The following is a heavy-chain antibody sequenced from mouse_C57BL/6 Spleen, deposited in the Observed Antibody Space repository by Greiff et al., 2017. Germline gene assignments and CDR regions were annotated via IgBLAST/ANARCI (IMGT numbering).Heavy chain of an antibody. CDR2: IHPNSGST. V-gene: IGHV1-64*01. J-gene: IGHJ3*01. D-gene: IGHD2-4*01. CDR1: GYTFTSYW. CDR3: AREGYDYDGTWFAY. Sequence: QVQLQQPGAELVKPGASVKLSCKASGYTFTSYWMHWVKQRPGQGLEWIGMIHPNSGSTNYNEKFKSKATLTVDKSSSTAYMQLRSLTSEDSAVYYCAREGYDYDGTWFAYWGQGTLVTVSA.